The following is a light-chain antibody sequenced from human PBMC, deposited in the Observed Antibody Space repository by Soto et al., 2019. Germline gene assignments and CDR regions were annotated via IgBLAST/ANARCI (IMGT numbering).Light chain of an antibody. CDR2: DAS. J-gene: IGKJ1*01. CDR1: QSVSTY. CDR3: QQRSNWPRT. V-gene: IGKV3-11*01. Sequence: DNVLTQSPDTLSLSPGERATLSCRASQSVSTYLAWYQQKPGQGPRLLIYDASNRATGIPARFSGSGSGTDLTLTISSLEPEDFAVYYCQQRSNWPRTFGQGTKVDI.